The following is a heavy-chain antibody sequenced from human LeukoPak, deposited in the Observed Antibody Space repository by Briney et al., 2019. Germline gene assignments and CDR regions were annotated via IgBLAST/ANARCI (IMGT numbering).Heavy chain of an antibody. CDR1: GFTFSSYA. CDR2: ISGSGGST. CDR3: AKTHGTTGTTEHY. J-gene: IGHJ4*02. V-gene: IGHV3-23*01. D-gene: IGHD1-1*01. Sequence: AGGSLRLSCAASGFTFSSYAMSWDRQAPGKGLEWVSAISGSGGSTYYADSVKGRFTISRDNSKNTLYLQMNSLRAEDTAVYYCAKTHGTTGTTEHYWGQGTLVTVSS.